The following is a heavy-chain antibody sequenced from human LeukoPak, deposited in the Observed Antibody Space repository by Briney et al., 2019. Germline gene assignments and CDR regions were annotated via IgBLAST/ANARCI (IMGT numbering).Heavy chain of an antibody. CDR3: ARSPLTQWLANWFDP. Sequence: SETLSLTCAVYGGSLSSYYWSWIRQPPGKGLEWIGEINHSGSTNYNPSLKSRVTISVDTSKNQFSLKLSSVTAADTAVYYCARSPLTQWLANWFDPWGQGTLVTVSS. CDR1: GGSLSSYY. V-gene: IGHV4-34*01. J-gene: IGHJ5*02. CDR2: INHSGST. D-gene: IGHD6-19*01.